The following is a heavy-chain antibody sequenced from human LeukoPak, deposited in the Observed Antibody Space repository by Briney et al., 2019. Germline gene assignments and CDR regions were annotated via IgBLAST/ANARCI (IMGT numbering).Heavy chain of an antibody. Sequence: GGSLRLSCAASGFTVSSNYMGWVRQAPGKGLEWVSVIYSGGSTYYADSVKGRFTISRHNSKNTLYLQMNSLRAEDTAVYYCAREHYYDSSGFFDYWGQGTLVTVSS. V-gene: IGHV3-53*04. D-gene: IGHD3-22*01. CDR1: GFTVSSNY. CDR3: AREHYYDSSGFFDY. J-gene: IGHJ4*02. CDR2: IYSGGST.